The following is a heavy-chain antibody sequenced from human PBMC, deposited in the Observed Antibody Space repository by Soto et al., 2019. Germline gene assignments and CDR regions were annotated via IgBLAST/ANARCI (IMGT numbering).Heavy chain of an antibody. V-gene: IGHV3-30*18. J-gene: IGHJ4*02. CDR1: GFTFSSYG. D-gene: IGHD3-10*01. Sequence: GGSLRLSCAASGFTFSSYGMHWVRQAPGKGLEWVAVISYDGSNKYYADSVKGRFTISRDNSKNTLYLQMNSLRAEDTAVYYCAKENRAMVRGDSYDYWGQGTLVTVSS. CDR2: ISYDGSNK. CDR3: AKENRAMVRGDSYDY.